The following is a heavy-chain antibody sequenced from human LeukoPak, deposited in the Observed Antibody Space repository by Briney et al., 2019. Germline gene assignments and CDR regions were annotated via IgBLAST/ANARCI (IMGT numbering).Heavy chain of an antibody. Sequence: GGSLRLSCAASGFTFSSYWMSWVRQAPGKGPEFVANIKEDGSEKSYVDSVKGRFTISRDNAKNSLSLQMNSLRAEDTAVYYCARDPGFSAFDIWGQGTMVIASS. CDR3: ARDPGFSAFDI. CDR2: IKEDGSEK. CDR1: GFTFSSYW. J-gene: IGHJ3*02. V-gene: IGHV3-7*01.